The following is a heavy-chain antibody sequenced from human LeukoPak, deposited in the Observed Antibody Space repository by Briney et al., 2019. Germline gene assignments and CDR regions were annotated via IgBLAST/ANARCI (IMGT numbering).Heavy chain of an antibody. CDR3: ARDYGDYAGNWFDP. D-gene: IGHD4-17*01. J-gene: IGHJ5*02. CDR2: IGGTTSST. V-gene: IGHV3-23*01. Sequence: TGGSLRLSCAASGFTFSSFAMSWVRQAPGKGLEWVSAIGGTTSSTYYADSVKGRFTISRDNSKNTLYLQMNTLRGEDTAIYYCARDYGDYAGNWFDPWGQGTLVTVSS. CDR1: GFTFSSFA.